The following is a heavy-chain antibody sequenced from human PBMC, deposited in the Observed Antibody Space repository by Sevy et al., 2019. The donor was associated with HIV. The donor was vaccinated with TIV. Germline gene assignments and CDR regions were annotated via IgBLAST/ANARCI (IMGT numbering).Heavy chain of an antibody. J-gene: IGHJ2*01. V-gene: IGHV4-39*01. D-gene: IGHD6-19*01. CDR2: LYSTGAT. Sequence: SETLSLTCTISGGSISSSSYYWGWIRQPPGKGLEWMGSLYSTGATSYNPSLERRVTVSADTSRNRFYLKRDSVSAADTAVYYCATPLPSGWYEGTGGYFDLWGRGTLVTVSS. CDR3: ATPLPSGWYEGTGGYFDL. CDR1: GGSISSSSYY.